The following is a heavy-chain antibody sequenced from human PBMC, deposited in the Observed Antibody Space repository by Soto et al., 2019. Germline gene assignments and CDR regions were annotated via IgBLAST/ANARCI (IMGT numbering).Heavy chain of an antibody. CDR3: ARGAVLWFGARNWFDP. D-gene: IGHD3-10*01. Sequence: SETLSLTCAVYGGSFSGYYWSWIRQPPGKGLEWIGEINHSGSTNYNPSIKSRVTISVDTSKNQFSLKLSSVTAADTAVYYCARGAVLWFGARNWFDPWGQGTLVTVSS. CDR2: INHSGST. J-gene: IGHJ5*02. CDR1: GGSFSGYY. V-gene: IGHV4-34*01.